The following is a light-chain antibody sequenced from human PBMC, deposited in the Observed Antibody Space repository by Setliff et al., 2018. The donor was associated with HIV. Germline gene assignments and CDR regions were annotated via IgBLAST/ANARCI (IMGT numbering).Light chain of an antibody. CDR3: SSYTSTTTLEV. Sequence: QSVLAQPASVSGSPGQSITISCTGTSSDVGGYNYVSWYQQHPGKAPKLIIYEVSNRPSGVSNHFSGSKSGNTASLTISGLQAEDEADYYCSSYTSTTTLEVFGTGTKVTVL. CDR1: SSDVGGYNY. J-gene: IGLJ1*01. CDR2: EVS. V-gene: IGLV2-14*01.